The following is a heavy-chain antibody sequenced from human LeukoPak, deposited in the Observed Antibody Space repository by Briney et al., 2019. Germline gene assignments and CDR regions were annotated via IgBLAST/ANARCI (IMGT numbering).Heavy chain of an antibody. CDR2: IYYSGST. CDR3: ARDTLYSSGWYYFDY. J-gene: IGHJ4*02. V-gene: IGHV4-59*01. Sequence: PSETLSLTCTVSGGSISSYYWSWIRQPPGKGLEWIGDIYYSGSTNYNPSLKSRVTISVDTSKNQFSLKLSSVTAADTAVYYCARDTLYSSGWYYFDYWGQGTLVTVSS. CDR1: GGSISSYY. D-gene: IGHD6-19*01.